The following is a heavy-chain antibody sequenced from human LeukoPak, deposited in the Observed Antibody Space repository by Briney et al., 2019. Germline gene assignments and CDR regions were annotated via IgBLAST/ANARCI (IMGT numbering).Heavy chain of an antibody. CDR1: GFTFGSYS. CDR2: ISGSSSTI. J-gene: IGHJ4*02. Sequence: PGGSLRLSCAASGFTFGSYSMNWVRQAPGKGLEWVSYISGSSSTIYYADSVKGRFTISRDNAKNSLYLQMNSLRAEDTAVYYCARGEYSNSPGYFDYWGQGTLVTVSS. D-gene: IGHD6-6*01. V-gene: IGHV3-48*01. CDR3: ARGEYSNSPGYFDY.